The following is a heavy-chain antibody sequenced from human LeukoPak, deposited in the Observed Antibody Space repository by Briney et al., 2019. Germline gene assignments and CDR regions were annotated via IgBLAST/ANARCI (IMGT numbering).Heavy chain of an antibody. CDR1: GFTFSSYW. D-gene: IGHD3-10*01. J-gene: IGHJ4*02. Sequence: GGSLRLSCAASGFTFSSYWMSWVRQAPGKGLEWVANINQDGSEKYHVDSVKGRFTISRDNAKNSLYLQMNSQRAEDTAVYYCAREPMVRGVITTCFDYWGQGTLVTVSS. CDR2: INQDGSEK. CDR3: AREPMVRGVITTCFDY. V-gene: IGHV3-7*03.